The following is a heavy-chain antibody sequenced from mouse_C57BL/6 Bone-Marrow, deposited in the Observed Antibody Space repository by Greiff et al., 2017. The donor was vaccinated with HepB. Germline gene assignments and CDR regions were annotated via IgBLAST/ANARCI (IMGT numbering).Heavy chain of an antibody. D-gene: IGHD1-1*01. J-gene: IGHJ2*01. CDR3: ARKDYYGSPGYFDY. CDR2: IDPSDSET. V-gene: IGHV1-52*01. CDR1: GYTFTSYW. Sequence: VKLQQPGAELVRPGSSVKLSCKASGYTFTSYWMHWVKQRPIQGLEWIGNIDPSDSETHYNQKFKDKATLTVDKSSSTAYMQLSSLTSEDSAVYYCARKDYYGSPGYFDYWGQGTTLTVSS.